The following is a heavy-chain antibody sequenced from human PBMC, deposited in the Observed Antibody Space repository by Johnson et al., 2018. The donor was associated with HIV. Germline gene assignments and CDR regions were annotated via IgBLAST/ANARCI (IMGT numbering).Heavy chain of an antibody. CDR1: GFTFSSYA. J-gene: IGHJ3*02. V-gene: IGHV3-30*04. Sequence: QVQLVESGGGVVQPGRSLRLSCAASGFTFSSYAMHWVRQAPGKGLEWVAVISSDGTNKYFADSVQGRFTISRDNSKNTLYLQMNSLRAEDTAVYYCARDRPSKWLRSNDDVFDIWGQGTKVTVSS. CDR2: ISSDGTNK. CDR3: ARDRPSKWLRSNDDVFDI. D-gene: IGHD5-12*01.